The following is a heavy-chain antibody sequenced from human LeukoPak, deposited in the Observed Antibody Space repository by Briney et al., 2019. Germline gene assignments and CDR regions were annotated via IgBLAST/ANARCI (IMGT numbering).Heavy chain of an antibody. V-gene: IGHV1-2*02. CDR2: INPNSGGT. CDR3: ARDHFPWPPYGGNRPFDY. D-gene: IGHD4-23*01. CDR1: GYTFTGYY. Sequence: ASVKVSCKASGYTFTGYYMHWVRQAPGQGLEWMGWINPNSGGTNYAQKFQGRVTMTRDTSISTAYMELSRLRPDDTAVYYCARDHFPWPPYGGNRPFDYWGQGTLVTVSS. J-gene: IGHJ4*02.